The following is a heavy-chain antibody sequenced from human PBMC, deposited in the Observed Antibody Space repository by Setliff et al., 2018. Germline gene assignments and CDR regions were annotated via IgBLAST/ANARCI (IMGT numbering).Heavy chain of an antibody. CDR1: GMSITSYY. CDR3: ARGGMAAAGRKGVFEH. V-gene: IGHV4-59*01. D-gene: IGHD6-13*01. J-gene: IGHJ4*02. Sequence: PSETLSLTCSVSGMSITSYYWSWIRQSPGRGLEWIGYIYYTGSTTYSPSLKSRVTISPDTSKTQFHLTVKSVTEADTAMYFCARGGMAAAGRKGVFEHWGQGALVTVSS. CDR2: IYYTGST.